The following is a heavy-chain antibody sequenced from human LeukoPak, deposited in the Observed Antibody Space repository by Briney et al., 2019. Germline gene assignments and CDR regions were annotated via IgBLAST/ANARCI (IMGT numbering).Heavy chain of an antibody. J-gene: IGHJ3*01. CDR1: GDSVSSNSAA. D-gene: IGHD1-14*01. Sequence: SQTLSLTCAVSGDSVSSNSAAWNWIRQSPSRGLEWLGRTYYRSKWYNDYAVSVKSRITINPDTSRNQFSLQLNSVTPEDTAVYYCVRDDGIGLDAFDVWSPGTMVTVSS. V-gene: IGHV6-1*01. CDR2: TYYRSKWYN. CDR3: VRDDGIGLDAFDV.